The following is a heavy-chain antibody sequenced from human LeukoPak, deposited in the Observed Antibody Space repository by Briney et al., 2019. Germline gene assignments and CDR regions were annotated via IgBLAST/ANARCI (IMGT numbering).Heavy chain of an antibody. CDR3: NYYDGSGSWQFDY. D-gene: IGHD3-22*01. J-gene: IGHJ4*02. CDR2: INPRDGNT. CDR1: GYTFTFYY. V-gene: IGHV1-46*01. Sequence: ASVKVSCKASGYTFTFYYIHWVRQAPGQGLEWMGIINPRDGNTRYAQKFQGRVTMTRDTSTSTVYMELSSLRSEDTAVYYCNYYDGSGSWQFDYWGQGTLVTVSS.